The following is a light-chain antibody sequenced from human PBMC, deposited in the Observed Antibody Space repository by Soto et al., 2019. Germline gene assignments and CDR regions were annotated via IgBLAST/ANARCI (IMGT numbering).Light chain of an antibody. Sequence: DIHITQSPSTLSASVGDRVTITCRASQSISSRLAWYQQKPGKAPKLLIYDASSLESGVPSRFSGSGSGTEFTLSISSLQPDDFATYYCQQYNSYSPRTFGQGTKVDI. CDR1: QSISSR. CDR2: DAS. V-gene: IGKV1-5*01. CDR3: QQYNSYSPRT. J-gene: IGKJ1*01.